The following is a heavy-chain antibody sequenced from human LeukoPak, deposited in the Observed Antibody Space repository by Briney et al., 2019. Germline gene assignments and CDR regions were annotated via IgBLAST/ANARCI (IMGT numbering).Heavy chain of an antibody. D-gene: IGHD6-13*01. V-gene: IGHV4-4*02. CDR2: INHSGST. CDR3: ARRRGYSSSWYFGNWFDP. J-gene: IGHJ5*02. CDR1: GGSISSSNW. Sequence: SGTLSLTCAVSGGSISSSNWWSWIRQPPGKGLEWIGEINHSGSTNYNPSLKSRVTISVDTSKNQFSLKLSSVTAADTAVYYCARRRGYSSSWYFGNWFDPWGQGTLVTVSS.